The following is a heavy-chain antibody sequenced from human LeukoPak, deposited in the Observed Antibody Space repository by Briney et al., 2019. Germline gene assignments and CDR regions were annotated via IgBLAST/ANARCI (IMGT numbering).Heavy chain of an antibody. Sequence: GGSLRLSCAASGFTFSSCTMNWVRQAPGKGLEWVSSITSSSIYTYYADSVKGRFTISRDNSKNTLYLQMYSLRAEDTAHYYCAARYYYDRNFDYWGQGTLVTVSS. V-gene: IGHV3-21*04. J-gene: IGHJ4*02. CDR2: ITSSSIYT. D-gene: IGHD3-22*01. CDR3: AARYYYDRNFDY. CDR1: GFTFSSCT.